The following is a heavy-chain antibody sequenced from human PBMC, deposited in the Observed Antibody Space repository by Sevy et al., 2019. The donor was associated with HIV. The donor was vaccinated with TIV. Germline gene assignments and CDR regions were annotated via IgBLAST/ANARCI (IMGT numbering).Heavy chain of an antibody. CDR2: ISSSSSYI. Sequence: GGSLRLSCAASGFTFSSYSMNWVRQAPGKGLEWVSSISSSSSYIYYADSVKGRFTISRDNAKNSMYLQMNSLRDEDTAVYYCARGPCSGGSGFSLVPSRNYYGMDVWGQGTTVTVSS. D-gene: IGHD2-15*01. CDR3: ARGPCSGGSGFSLVPSRNYYGMDV. V-gene: IGHV3-21*01. J-gene: IGHJ6*02. CDR1: GFTFSSYS.